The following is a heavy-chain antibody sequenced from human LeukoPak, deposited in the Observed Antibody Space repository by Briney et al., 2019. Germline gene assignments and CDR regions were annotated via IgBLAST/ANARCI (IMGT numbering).Heavy chain of an antibody. CDR1: GGSFSGYY. V-gene: IGHV4-34*01. J-gene: IGHJ3*02. Sequence: SETLSLTCAVYGGSFSGYYWSWIRQPPGKGLEWIGEINHSGSTNYNPSLKSRVTISVDTSKNQFSLKLSSVTAADTAVYYCARANIYQYYDFWSGYYSAFDIWGQGTMVTVSS. D-gene: IGHD3-3*01. CDR2: INHSGST. CDR3: ARANIYQYYDFWSGYYSAFDI.